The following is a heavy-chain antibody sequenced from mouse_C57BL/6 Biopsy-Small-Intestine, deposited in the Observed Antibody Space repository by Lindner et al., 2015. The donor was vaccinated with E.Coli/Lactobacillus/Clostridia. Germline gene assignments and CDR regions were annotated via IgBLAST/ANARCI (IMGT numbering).Heavy chain of an antibody. CDR2: IDPEDGET. D-gene: IGHD2-3*01. CDR1: GFNIKDSL. Sequence: VQLQESGAELVRPGAPVKLSCTASGFNIKDSLMHWVKQRPEQGLEWIGWIDPEDGETKYAPKFQGKATITADTSSNTAYLQLSSLTSEDTAIYYCARFDGYRFDYWGRGTTLTVSS. V-gene: IGHV14-2*01. J-gene: IGHJ2*01. CDR3: ARFDGYRFDY.